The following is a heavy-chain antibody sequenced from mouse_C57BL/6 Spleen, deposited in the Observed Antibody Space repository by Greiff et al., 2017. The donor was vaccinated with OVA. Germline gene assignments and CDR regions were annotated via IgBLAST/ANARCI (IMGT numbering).Heavy chain of an antibody. CDR3: ARSDGSSSFAY. J-gene: IGHJ3*01. CDR1: GFTFSDYY. CDR2: INYDGSST. Sequence: EVKVEESEGGLVQPGSSMKLSCTASGFTFSDYYMAWVRQVPEKGLEWVANINYDGSSTYYLDSLKSRFIISRDNAKNILYLQMSSLKSEDTATYYCARSDGSSSFAYWGQGTLVTVSA. V-gene: IGHV5-16*01. D-gene: IGHD1-1*01.